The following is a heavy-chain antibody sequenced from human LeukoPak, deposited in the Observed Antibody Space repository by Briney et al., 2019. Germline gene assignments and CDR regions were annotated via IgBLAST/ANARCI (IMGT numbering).Heavy chain of an antibody. CDR3: VGIYCTSTSCYGDSYYGMDV. CDR2: ISYSGST. J-gene: IGHJ6*02. CDR1: GGSISSSSHS. D-gene: IGHD2-2*01. Sequence: SETLSLTCTVSGGSISSSSHSWGWIRQPPGKGLEWIGSISYSGSTYYNPSLKTRVTMSVDTSENQFSLKLSSVTAADSTVYYCVGIYCTSTSCYGDSYYGMDVWGQGTTVTVSS. V-gene: IGHV4-39*01.